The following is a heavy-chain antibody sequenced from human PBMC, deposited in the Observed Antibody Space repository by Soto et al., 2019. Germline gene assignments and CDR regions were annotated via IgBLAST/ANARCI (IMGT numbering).Heavy chain of an antibody. J-gene: IGHJ4*02. Sequence: EVQLVESGGGLVKPGGSLRLSCAAAGFTFSNAWMSWVRQAPGKGLEWVGRIKSKTDGGTTDYAAPVKGRFTISRDDSKNTLYLQMNSLKTEDTAVYYCTTDLYYSWYFDYWGQGTLVTVSS. CDR3: TTDLYYSWYFDY. D-gene: IGHD2-8*01. CDR2: IKSKTDGGTT. CDR1: GFTFSNAW. V-gene: IGHV3-15*01.